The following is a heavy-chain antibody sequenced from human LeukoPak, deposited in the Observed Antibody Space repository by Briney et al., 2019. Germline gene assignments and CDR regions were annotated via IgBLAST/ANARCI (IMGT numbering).Heavy chain of an antibody. CDR1: GYSFTSYW. V-gene: IGHV5-10-1*01. Sequence: GESLQISCQGSGYSFTSYWISWVRQMPGKGLEWMGRIDPSDSYTNYSPSFQGHVTISADKSISTAYLQWSSLKASDTAMYYCARNAYCSSTSCYALGAAADKSDYWGQGTLVTVSS. CDR2: IDPSDSYT. J-gene: IGHJ4*02. CDR3: ARNAYCSSTSCYALGAAADKSDY. D-gene: IGHD2-2*01.